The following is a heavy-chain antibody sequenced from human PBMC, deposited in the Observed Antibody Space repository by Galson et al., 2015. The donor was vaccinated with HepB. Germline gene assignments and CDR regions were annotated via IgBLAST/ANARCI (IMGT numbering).Heavy chain of an antibody. J-gene: IGHJ4*02. CDR1: GFTFSSYT. CDR2: ISAGGGIP. V-gene: IGHV3-23*01. D-gene: IGHD2-21*01. CDR3: AKDRVVYFDY. Sequence: SLRLSCAVSGFTFSSYTMSWVRQAPGKGLEWIAAISAGGGIPYYADSVQGRFTVSRDNSKNTMYLQLNSLSAEDTAIYYCAKDRVVYFDYRGLGTLVTVSS.